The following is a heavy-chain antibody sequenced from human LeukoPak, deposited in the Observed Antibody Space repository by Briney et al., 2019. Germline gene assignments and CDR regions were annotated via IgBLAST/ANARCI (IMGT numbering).Heavy chain of an antibody. Sequence: SETLSLTCAVYGGSFSGYYWSWIRQPPGKGLEWIGEINYSGSTNYNPSLTSRVTISVDTSKNQFSLKLSSVTAADTAVYYCASLPAAIGYMDVWGKGTTVTVSS. V-gene: IGHV4-34*01. J-gene: IGHJ6*03. CDR1: GGSFSGYY. D-gene: IGHD2-2*01. CDR2: INYSGST. CDR3: ASLPAAIGYMDV.